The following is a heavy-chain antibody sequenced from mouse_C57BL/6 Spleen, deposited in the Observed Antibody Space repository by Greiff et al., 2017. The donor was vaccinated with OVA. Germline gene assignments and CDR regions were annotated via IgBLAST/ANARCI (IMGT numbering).Heavy chain of an antibody. CDR1: GYSFTGYY. D-gene: IGHD2-4*01. J-gene: IGHJ1*03. Sequence: VQLQQSGPELVKPGASVKISCKASGYSFTGYYMNWVKQSPEKSLEWIGEINPSTGGTTYNQKFKAKATLTVDKSSSTAYMQLKSLTSEDSAVYYCARRGDYAFWYFDVWGTGTTVTVSS. CDR3: ARRGDYAFWYFDV. CDR2: INPSTGGT. V-gene: IGHV1-42*01.